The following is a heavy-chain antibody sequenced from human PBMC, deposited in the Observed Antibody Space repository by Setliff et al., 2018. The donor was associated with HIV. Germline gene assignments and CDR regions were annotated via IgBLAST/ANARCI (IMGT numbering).Heavy chain of an antibody. CDR2: FDPQDGET. CDR3: ATLKEQWLSEGGFDY. D-gene: IGHD6-19*01. CDR1: GYTLSELS. Sequence: GASVKVSCKIYGYTLSELSMHWVRQAPGKGLEWMGYFDPQDGETVYAQKFQGRVTMTEDPPTDTAYLELSGLRFEDTAVYYCATLKEQWLSEGGFDYWGQGTLVTVSS. V-gene: IGHV1-24*01. J-gene: IGHJ4*02.